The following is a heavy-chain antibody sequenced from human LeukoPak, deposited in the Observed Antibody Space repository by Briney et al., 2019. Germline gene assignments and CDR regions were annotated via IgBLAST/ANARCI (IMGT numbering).Heavy chain of an antibody. Sequence: ASVKVSCKASGYTFTGYSLHWVRQAPGQGLEWMGWINPNSGGTNYAQKFQGRVTMTRDTSITTAYMHVTRLRSDATAVHYCARDGLGGSGAFDIWGQGTMVTVSS. CDR1: GYTFTGYS. CDR3: ARDGLGGSGAFDI. CDR2: INPNSGGT. V-gene: IGHV1-2*02. D-gene: IGHD3-16*01. J-gene: IGHJ3*02.